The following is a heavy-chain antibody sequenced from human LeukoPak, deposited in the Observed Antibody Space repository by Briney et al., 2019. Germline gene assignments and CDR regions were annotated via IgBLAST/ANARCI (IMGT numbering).Heavy chain of an antibody. Sequence: WVKVSCKASGGAFTSYGISWVIQAPGQGLEWMGRIIPIFGIANYAQKFQGRVTITADKSTSTAYMELSSLRSEDTAVYYCATDDSGSYYPFDYWGQGALVTVSS. CDR1: GGAFTSYG. J-gene: IGHJ4*02. CDR3: ATDDSGSYYPFDY. V-gene: IGHV1-69*04. CDR2: IIPIFGIA. D-gene: IGHD1-26*01.